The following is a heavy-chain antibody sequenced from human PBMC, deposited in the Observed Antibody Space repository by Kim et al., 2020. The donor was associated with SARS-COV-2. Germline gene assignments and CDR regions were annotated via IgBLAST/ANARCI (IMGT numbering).Heavy chain of an antibody. CDR1: GFTFGDYA. Sequence: GGSLRLSCTASGFTFGDYAMSWVRQAPGKGLEWVGFIRSKAYGGTTEYAASVKGRFTISRDDSKSIAYLQMNSLKTEDTAVYYCTRADYYYGSGSYYKEYYYCGMDVWGQGTTVTVSS. J-gene: IGHJ6*02. V-gene: IGHV3-49*04. D-gene: IGHD3-10*01. CDR3: TRADYYYGSGSYYKEYYYCGMDV. CDR2: IRSKAYGGTT.